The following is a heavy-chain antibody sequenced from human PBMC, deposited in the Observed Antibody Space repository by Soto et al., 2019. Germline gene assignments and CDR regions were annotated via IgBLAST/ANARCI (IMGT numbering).Heavy chain of an antibody. V-gene: IGHV2-70*01. Sequence: ESGPTLVNPTPPLTLTCTFSGFSLSTSGMCVSWIRQPPGKALEWLALIDWDDDKYYSTSLKTRLTISKDTSKNQVVLTMTNMDPVDTATYYCARTPHPYSSSWPFLDYWGQGTLVTVSS. CDR2: IDWDDDK. D-gene: IGHD6-13*01. CDR3: ARTPHPYSSSWPFLDY. CDR1: GFSLSTSGMC. J-gene: IGHJ4*02.